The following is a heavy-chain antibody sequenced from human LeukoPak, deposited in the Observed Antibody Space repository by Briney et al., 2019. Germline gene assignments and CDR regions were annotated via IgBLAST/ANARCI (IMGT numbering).Heavy chain of an antibody. CDR1: GYTFTSYD. D-gene: IGHD6-6*01. CDR2: MNPNSGNT. Sequence: GASVKVSCKASGYTFTSYDINWVRQATGQGLECMGWMNPNSGNTGYAQKFQGRVTITRNTSISTAYMELSSLRSEDTAVYYCAKVWTIGARPSFGYWGQETLVTVFS. CDR3: AKVWTIGARPSFGY. J-gene: IGHJ4*02. V-gene: IGHV1-8*03.